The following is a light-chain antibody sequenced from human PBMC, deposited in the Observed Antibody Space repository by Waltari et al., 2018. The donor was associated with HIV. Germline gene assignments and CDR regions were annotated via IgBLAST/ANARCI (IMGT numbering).Light chain of an antibody. CDR2: GAS. V-gene: IGKV3-20*01. J-gene: IGKJ4*01. Sequence: LLTHSPGTLSSSPGVRATISCRASQNIVNGYLAWYQQKPDQAPSLVVYGASSRATGIPDRFRGSGSGTDFSLTINRLEPEDFGVYYCQQYGSSPFTFGGGTKVEIK. CDR1: QNIVNGY. CDR3: QQYGSSPFT.